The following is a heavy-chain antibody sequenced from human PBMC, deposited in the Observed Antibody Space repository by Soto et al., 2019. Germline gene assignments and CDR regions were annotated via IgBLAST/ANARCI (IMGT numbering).Heavy chain of an antibody. CDR1: GGSISSYY. Sequence: SETLSLTCTVSGGSISSYYWSWIRQPPGKGLEWIGYIYYSGSTNYNPSLKSRVTISVDTSKNQFSLKLSSVTAADTAVYYCARHKPIAAAGRDAFDIWGQGTMVTVSS. J-gene: IGHJ3*02. D-gene: IGHD6-13*01. V-gene: IGHV4-59*08. CDR2: IYYSGST. CDR3: ARHKPIAAAGRDAFDI.